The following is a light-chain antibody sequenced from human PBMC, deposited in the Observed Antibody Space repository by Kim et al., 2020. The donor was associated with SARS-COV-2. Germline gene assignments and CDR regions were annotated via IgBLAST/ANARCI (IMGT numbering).Light chain of an antibody. CDR2: DAS. Sequence: CPGKSATRASRASQSVTCYLPCSQQRPGQAPGRHVYDASNRATGIRASFSGSGSGADFTLTISSQEPEVFAVYYCQQRSNWPPLYTFGQGTNLEI. J-gene: IGKJ2*01. CDR1: QSVTCY. CDR3: QQRSNWPPLYT. V-gene: IGKV3-11*01.